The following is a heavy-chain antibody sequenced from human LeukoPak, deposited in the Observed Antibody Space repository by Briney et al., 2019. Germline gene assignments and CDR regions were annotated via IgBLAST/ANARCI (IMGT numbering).Heavy chain of an antibody. D-gene: IGHD4-17*01. CDR2: IWYDGSNK. CDR3: AREQSTVTTFDY. J-gene: IGHJ4*02. Sequence: RGSLRLSCAASGFTFSSYGMHWVRQAPGKGLEWVAVIWYDGSNKYYADSVKGRFTISRDNSKNTLYLQMNSLRAEDTAVYYCAREQSTVTTFDYWGQGTLVTVSS. V-gene: IGHV3-33*01. CDR1: GFTFSSYG.